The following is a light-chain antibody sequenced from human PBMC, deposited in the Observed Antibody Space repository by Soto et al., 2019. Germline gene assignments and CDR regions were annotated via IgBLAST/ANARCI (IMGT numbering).Light chain of an antibody. V-gene: IGLV2-8*01. J-gene: IGLJ2*01. CDR3: SSYGGNNNLV. Sequence: SALTQPPSASGSPGQSVTISCTGTSSDVGGYNYVSWYQQHPGKAPKLMIYEVSKRPSGVPGRFSASKSGNTASLTVSGLQAEDEADYYCSSYGGNNNLVFGGGTKLTVL. CDR2: EVS. CDR1: SSDVGGYNY.